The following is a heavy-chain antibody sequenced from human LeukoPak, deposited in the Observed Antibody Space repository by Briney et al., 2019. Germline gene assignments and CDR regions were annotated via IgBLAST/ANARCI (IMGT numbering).Heavy chain of an antibody. CDR3: AREILYDSTGYYL. V-gene: IGHV4-39*07. CDR2: IYYSGST. CDR1: GGSISSSSYY. Sequence: PSETLSLTCTVSGGSISSSSYYWGWIRQPPGKGLEWIGSIYYSGSTYYNPSLKSRVTISIDTSKNQFSLRLRSVTAADTAVYYCAREILYDSTGYYLWGQGTVVTVSS. D-gene: IGHD3-22*01. J-gene: IGHJ4*02.